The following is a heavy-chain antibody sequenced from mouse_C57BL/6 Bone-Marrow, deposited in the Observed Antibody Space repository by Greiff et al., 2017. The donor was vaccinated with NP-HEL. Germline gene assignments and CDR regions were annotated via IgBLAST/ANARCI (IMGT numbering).Heavy chain of an antibody. CDR2: INPSTGGT. Sequence: VQLQQSGPELVKPGASVKISCKASGYSFTGYYMNWVKQSPEKSLEWIGEINPSTGGTTYNQKFKAKATLTVDKSSSTAYMQLKSLTSEDSAVYYGARGNGVDSSGPWFAYWGQGTLVTVSA. D-gene: IGHD3-2*02. CDR3: ARGNGVDSSGPWFAY. CDR1: GYSFTGYY. J-gene: IGHJ3*01. V-gene: IGHV1-42*01.